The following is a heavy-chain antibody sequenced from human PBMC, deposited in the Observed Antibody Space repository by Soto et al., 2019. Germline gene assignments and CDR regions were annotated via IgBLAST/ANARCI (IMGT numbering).Heavy chain of an antibody. Sequence: ASVKVSCKVSGYTLTELSMHWVRQAPGKGLEWMGGFDPEDGETIYAQKIQGRDTKTEDTSTDTAYMELSSLRSEDTAVYYCATVAATLVNYFDYWGQGTLVTVSS. CDR1: GYTLTELS. CDR3: ATVAATLVNYFDY. CDR2: FDPEDGET. J-gene: IGHJ4*02. V-gene: IGHV1-24*01. D-gene: IGHD2-15*01.